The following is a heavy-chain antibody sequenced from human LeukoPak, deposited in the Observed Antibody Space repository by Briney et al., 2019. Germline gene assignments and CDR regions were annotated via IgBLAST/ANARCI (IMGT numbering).Heavy chain of an antibody. D-gene: IGHD3-9*01. CDR3: ARVCDILTGYYYRIDAFDI. J-gene: IGHJ3*02. CDR2: INHSGST. Sequence: SETLSLTCAVYGGSFSGYYWSWIRQPPGKGLEWIGEINHSGSTNYNPSLKSRVTISVDMSKNQFSLKLSSVTAADTAVYYCARVCDILTGYYYRIDAFDIWGQGTMVTVSS. CDR1: GGSFSGYY. V-gene: IGHV4-34*01.